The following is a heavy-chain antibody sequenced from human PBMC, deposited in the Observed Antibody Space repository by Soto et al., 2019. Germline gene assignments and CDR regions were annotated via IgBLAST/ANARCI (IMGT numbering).Heavy chain of an antibody. J-gene: IGHJ6*02. CDR1: GGSISSYY. D-gene: IGHD1-20*01. Sequence: PSETLSLTCTVSGGSISSYYWSWIRQPPGKGLEWIGYIYYSGITNYNPSLKSRVTISVDTSKNQFSLKLSSVTAADTAVYYCARYNSNYYYGMDVWGQRTTVTVSS. CDR3: ARYNSNYYYGMDV. CDR2: IYYSGIT. V-gene: IGHV4-59*01.